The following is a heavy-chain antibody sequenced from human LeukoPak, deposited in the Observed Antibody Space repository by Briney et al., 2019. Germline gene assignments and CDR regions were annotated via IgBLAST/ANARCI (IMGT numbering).Heavy chain of an antibody. V-gene: IGHV6-1*01. D-gene: IGHD2-2*01. CDR3: ARRLTQYDCFDP. CDR1: GDSVSSNSVT. J-gene: IGHJ5*02. CDR2: TYYRSTWYN. Sequence: SQTLSLTCSISGDSVSSNSVTWNWIRESPSRGLEWLGRTYYRSTWYNDYAVSVRGRITVNPDTSKNQFSLHLNSVTPEDTAVYYCARRLTQYDCFDPWGQGILVTASS.